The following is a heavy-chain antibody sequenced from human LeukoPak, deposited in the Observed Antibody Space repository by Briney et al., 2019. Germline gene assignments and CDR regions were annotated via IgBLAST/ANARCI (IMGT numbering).Heavy chain of an antibody. V-gene: IGHV4-59*01. D-gene: IGHD2-15*01. CDR1: GDSISTYY. J-gene: IGHJ4*02. Sequence: SETLSLTCTVSGDSISTYYWNWIRQPPGKGLEWIGYIYHSGSTNYNPSLQSRVTISVDTSKNQFSLNLNSVTAADTAVYYCARWRSGSCSDWGQGTLVTVSS. CDR3: ARWRSGSCSD. CDR2: IYHSGST.